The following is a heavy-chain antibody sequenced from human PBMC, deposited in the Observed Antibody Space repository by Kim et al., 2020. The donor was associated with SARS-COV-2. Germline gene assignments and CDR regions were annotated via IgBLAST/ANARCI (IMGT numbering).Heavy chain of an antibody. Sequence: GGSLRLSCAASGFTFSDYYMSWIRQAPGKGLEWVSYISASGITTYSADSMRGRFTLSRDNAKNSLYLQMHSLGAEDTAVYYCARLLVRGVIIDYWGQGTLVTVSA. CDR1: GFTFSDYY. CDR2: ISASGITT. J-gene: IGHJ4*02. V-gene: IGHV3-11*01. D-gene: IGHD3-10*01. CDR3: ARLLVRGVIIDY.